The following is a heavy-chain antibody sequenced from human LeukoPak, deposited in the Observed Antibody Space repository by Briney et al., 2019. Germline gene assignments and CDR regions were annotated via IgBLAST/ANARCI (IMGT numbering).Heavy chain of an antibody. CDR3: ARGIYGDYRYWYFDL. V-gene: IGHV3-30*02. CDR1: GLSFSRNG. CDR2: IQYDGSSK. J-gene: IGHJ2*01. Sequence: GGSLRLSCAASGLSFSRNGMHWVRQAPGKGLEWLTFIQYDGSSKYYADSVKGRFTISRDNAKNSLYLQMNSLRAEDTAVYYCARGIYGDYRYWYFDLWGRGTLVTVSS. D-gene: IGHD4-17*01.